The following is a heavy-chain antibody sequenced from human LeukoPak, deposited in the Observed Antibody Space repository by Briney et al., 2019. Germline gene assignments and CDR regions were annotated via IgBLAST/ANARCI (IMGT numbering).Heavy chain of an antibody. CDR1: GFTFGDYA. D-gene: IGHD6-19*01. J-gene: IGHJ4*02. V-gene: IGHV3-49*03. Sequence: GGSLRLSCTASGFTFGDYAMSWFRQAPGKGLEWVGFIRSKAYGGTTEYAASVKGRFTISRDDSKSIAYLQMNSLKTEDTAVYYCTRYEDSSGWYEGYFDYWGQGTLVTVSS. CDR3: TRYEDSSGWYEGYFDY. CDR2: IRSKAYGGTT.